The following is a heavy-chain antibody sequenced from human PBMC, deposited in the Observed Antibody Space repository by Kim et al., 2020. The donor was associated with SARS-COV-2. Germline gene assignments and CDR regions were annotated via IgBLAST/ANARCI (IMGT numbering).Heavy chain of an antibody. V-gene: IGHV4-31*03. CDR1: GGSISSGGYY. CDR3: AREPARPIAAAGNFDY. J-gene: IGHJ4*02. D-gene: IGHD6-13*01. Sequence: SETLSLTCTVSGGSISSGGYYWSWIRQHPGKGLEWIGYIYYSGSTYYNPSLKSRVTISVDTSKNQFSLKLSSVTAADTAVYYCAREPARPIAAAGNFDYWGQGTLVTVSS. CDR2: IYYSGST.